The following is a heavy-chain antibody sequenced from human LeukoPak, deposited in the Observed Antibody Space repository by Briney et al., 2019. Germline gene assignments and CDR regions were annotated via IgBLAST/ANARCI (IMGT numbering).Heavy chain of an antibody. CDR2: IYHSGST. CDR1: GGSISSGGYS. J-gene: IGHJ2*01. Sequence: SQTLSLTCAVSGGSISSGGYSWSWIRQPPGKGLERIGYIYHSGSTYYNPSLKSRVTISVDRSKNQFSLKLSSVTAADTAVYYCAREKAAFGYFDLWGRGTLVTVSS. V-gene: IGHV4-30-2*01. D-gene: IGHD6-25*01. CDR3: AREKAAFGYFDL.